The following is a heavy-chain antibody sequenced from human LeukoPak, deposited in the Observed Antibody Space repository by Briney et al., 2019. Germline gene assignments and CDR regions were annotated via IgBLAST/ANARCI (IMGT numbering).Heavy chain of an antibody. CDR2: IYYSGST. CDR3: ARGGWNDPGAFDI. Sequence: PSETLSLTCTVSGGSISGYYWSWIRQPPGKGLEWIGNIYYSGSTNYNPSLKSRVTISVDTSKNQFSLKLSSVTAADTAVYYCARGGWNDPGAFDIWGQGTMVTVSS. J-gene: IGHJ3*02. V-gene: IGHV4-59*12. CDR1: GGSISGYY. D-gene: IGHD1-1*01.